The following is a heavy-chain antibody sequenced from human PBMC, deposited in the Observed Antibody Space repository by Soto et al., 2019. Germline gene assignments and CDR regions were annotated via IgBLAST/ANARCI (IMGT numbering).Heavy chain of an antibody. J-gene: IGHJ6*03. V-gene: IGHV4-34*01. Sequence: SETLSLTCAVYGGSFSGYYWSWIRQPPGKGLEWIGEINHLGSINYNPSLKSRVTMSVDTSKNQFSLTLNSVTAADTATYYCARGGISHWAYFYYMDVWDRGTTVTVSS. D-gene: IGHD2-21*01. CDR3: ARGGISHWAYFYYMDV. CDR2: INHLGSI. CDR1: GGSFSGYY.